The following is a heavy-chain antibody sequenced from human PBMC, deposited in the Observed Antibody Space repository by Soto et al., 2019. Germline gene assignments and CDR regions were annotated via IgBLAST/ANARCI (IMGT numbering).Heavy chain of an antibody. CDR1: GFTFSSYA. V-gene: IGHV3-23*01. D-gene: IGHD5-12*01. J-gene: IGHJ4*02. CDR3: AKDLGRDGYNYPPGFDY. CDR2: ISGSGGST. Sequence: EVQLLESGGGLVQPGGSLRLSCAASGFTFSSYAMSWVRQAPGKGLEWVSAISGSGGSTYYADSVKGRFTISRDNSKNTLYLQMNSLRAEDTAVYYCAKDLGRDGYNYPPGFDYWGQGTLVTVSS.